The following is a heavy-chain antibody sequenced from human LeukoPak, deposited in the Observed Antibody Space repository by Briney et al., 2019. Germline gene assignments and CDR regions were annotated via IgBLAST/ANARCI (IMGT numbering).Heavy chain of an antibody. CDR1: GGSFSGYY. V-gene: IGHV4-34*01. CDR3: ARGIRPNYYDSSVASFFGY. CDR2: INHSGST. Sequence: SETLSLTCAVYGGSFSGYYWSWIRQPPGKGLEWIGEINHSGSTNYNPSLKSRVTISVDTSKNQFSLKLSSVTAADTAVYYCARGIRPNYYDSSVASFFGYWGQGTLVTVSS. D-gene: IGHD3-22*01. J-gene: IGHJ4*02.